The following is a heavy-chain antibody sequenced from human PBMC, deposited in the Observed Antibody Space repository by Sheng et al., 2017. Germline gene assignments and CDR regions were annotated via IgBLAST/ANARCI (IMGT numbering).Heavy chain of an antibody. J-gene: IGHJ4*01. V-gene: IGHV3-7*01. Sequence: QLVTSGGGLVQHGGSLRLSCEASGFMFDNYWMTWVRQVPGKGLECVASMDQSGSEKYYVDSVKGRFIISRDNPRSTLYLQMNDLRVDDTAVYYCARRGDFWRSVYSYWG. CDR3: ARRGDFWRSVYSY. CDR2: MDQSGSEK. CDR1: GFMFDNYW. D-gene: IGHD3-3*01.